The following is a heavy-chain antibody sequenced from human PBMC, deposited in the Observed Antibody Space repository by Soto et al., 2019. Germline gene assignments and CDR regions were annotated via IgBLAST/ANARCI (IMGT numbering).Heavy chain of an antibody. D-gene: IGHD6-13*01. CDR2: TMKDGGEK. CDR1: GFTFSGYW. Sequence: GGSLRLSCAASGFTFSGYWMGWVRQAPGKGLEWVASTMKDGGEKKYVDSVRGRFTISRDNVKNMLYLQMSSLRAEDTAVYYCAHGYSSSWKGLFDYWGQGSLVTVSS. CDR3: AHGYSSSWKGLFDY. V-gene: IGHV3-7*01. J-gene: IGHJ4*02.